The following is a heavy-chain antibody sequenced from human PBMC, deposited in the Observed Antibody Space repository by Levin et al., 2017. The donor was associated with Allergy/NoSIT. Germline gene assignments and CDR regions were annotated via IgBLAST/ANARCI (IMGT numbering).Heavy chain of an antibody. CDR1: GFSLSTSGVG. Sequence: SGPTLVKPTQTLTLTCTFSGFSLSTSGVGVGWIRQPPGKALEWLALIYWDDDKRYSPSLKSRLTITKDTSKNQVVLTMTNMDPVDTATYYCAHSSSPDYDSSGPDAFDIWGQGTMVTVSS. V-gene: IGHV2-5*02. CDR3: AHSSSPDYDSSGPDAFDI. D-gene: IGHD3-22*01. CDR2: IYWDDDK. J-gene: IGHJ3*02.